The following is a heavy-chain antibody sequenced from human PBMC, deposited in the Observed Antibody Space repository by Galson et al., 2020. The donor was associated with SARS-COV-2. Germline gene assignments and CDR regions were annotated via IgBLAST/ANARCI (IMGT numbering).Heavy chain of an antibody. Sequence: GESLKISCAASGLGFTFSHAWMTWVRQAPGKGLEWVGHIKSYRDGGTSHFAEPVRDRFTISRDDSKNTVYLEMNGLRIEDTALYYCSKVTGDFDSWGQGTLVTVSS. D-gene: IGHD2-21*02. J-gene: IGHJ4*02. CDR2: IKSYRDGGTS. CDR1: GLGFTFSHAW. CDR3: SKVTGDFDS. V-gene: IGHV3-15*01.